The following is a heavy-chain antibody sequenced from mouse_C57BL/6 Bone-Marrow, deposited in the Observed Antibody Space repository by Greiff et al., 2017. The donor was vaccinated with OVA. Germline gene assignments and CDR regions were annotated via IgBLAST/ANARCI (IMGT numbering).Heavy chain of an antibody. Sequence: VKLMESGAELVMPGASVKLSCKASGYTFTSYWMHWVKQRPGQGLEWIGEIDPSDSYTNYNQKFKGKSTLTVDKSSSTAYMQLSSLTSEDSAVYYCARRPYYYGSSYLYFDYWGQGTTLTVSS. J-gene: IGHJ2*01. CDR1: GYTFTSYW. CDR2: IDPSDSYT. V-gene: IGHV1-69*01. CDR3: ARRPYYYGSSYLYFDY. D-gene: IGHD1-1*01.